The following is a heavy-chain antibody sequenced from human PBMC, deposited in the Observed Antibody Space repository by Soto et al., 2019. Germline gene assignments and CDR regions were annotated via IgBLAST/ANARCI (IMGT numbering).Heavy chain of an antibody. CDR2: IWYDGSNK. J-gene: IGHJ6*02. CDR3: XXXXXXXXXXXXXXXXXXXXX. V-gene: IGHV3-33*01. CDR1: GFTFSSYG. Sequence: QVQLVESGGGVVQPGRSLRLSCAASGFTFSSYGMHWVRQAPGKGLEWVTVIWYDGSNKYYADSVKGRFTISRDNSKNTLYXQMXXXRAXXXXXXXXXXXXXXXXXXXXXXXXXXXXXWGQGTTVTVSS.